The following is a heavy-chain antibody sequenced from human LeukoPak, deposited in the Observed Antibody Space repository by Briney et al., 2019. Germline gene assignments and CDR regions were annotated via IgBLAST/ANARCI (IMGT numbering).Heavy chain of an antibody. CDR2: ISSDDSIT. V-gene: IGHV3-48*03. J-gene: IGHJ4*02. CDR3: ARNGDGHFDY. CDR1: GFTFSSYQ. D-gene: IGHD3-10*01. Sequence: GGSLRLSCAASGFTFSSYQMNWIRQAPGKGPEWVSLISSDDSITYYADSVKGRFFISRDSDKNSLYLQMNSLRAEDTAIYYCARNGDGHFDYWGQGTLVTVSS.